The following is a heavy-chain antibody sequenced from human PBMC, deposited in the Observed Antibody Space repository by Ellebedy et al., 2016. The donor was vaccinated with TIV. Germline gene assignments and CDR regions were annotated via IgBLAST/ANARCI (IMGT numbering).Heavy chain of an antibody. D-gene: IGHD1-1*01. CDR3: ARKVNWKDASPVDF. J-gene: IGHJ4*02. Sequence: GGSLRLSCAASGFTISDFYMTWIRQAPGKGLEWVAHISSTSTYIDYAASVQGRFTISRDNAKNSLYLQMSSLRAEDTAVYYCARKVNWKDASPVDFWGQGSLVVVSS. V-gene: IGHV3-11*06. CDR1: GFTISDFY. CDR2: ISSTSTYI.